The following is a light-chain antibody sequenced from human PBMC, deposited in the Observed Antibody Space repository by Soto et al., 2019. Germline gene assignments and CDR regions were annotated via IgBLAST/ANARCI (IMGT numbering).Light chain of an antibody. CDR3: QQYNSYSPWT. V-gene: IGKV1-5*01. Sequence: DIQMTQSPSTLSASVGDRVTITCRASQSISSWLAWYQQKTGKAPKLLIYDASSLENGVPSRFSGSGSGTAFPLTISSLQPDYFATYYCQQYNSYSPWTFGQGTKVEIK. J-gene: IGKJ1*01. CDR2: DAS. CDR1: QSISSW.